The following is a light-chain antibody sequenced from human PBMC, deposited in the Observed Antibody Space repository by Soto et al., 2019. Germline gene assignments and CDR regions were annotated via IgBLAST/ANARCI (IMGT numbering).Light chain of an antibody. CDR1: QSVSSSY. Sequence: EIVLTQPPDNLSVAPGERATLSRRAIQSVSSSYLGWYQQKPGQAPRLLIYGSSSRATGIPDRFSGSGSGTDFTLTISRLEPEDFAVYYCQRYGSSPALTFGGGTKVDIK. CDR3: QRYGSSPALT. CDR2: GSS. V-gene: IGKV3-20*01. J-gene: IGKJ4*01.